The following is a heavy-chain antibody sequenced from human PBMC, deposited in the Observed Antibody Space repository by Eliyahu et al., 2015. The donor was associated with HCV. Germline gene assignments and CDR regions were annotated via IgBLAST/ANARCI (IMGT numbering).Heavy chain of an antibody. Sequence: EVQLVESGGGLVEPGGSLRLSCAASGFTFSXPWLSWFRQAPGKGLEWXXRIKSKXDXXTXDYTAXVKGRXTISRDDSKNTLYLQMNSLKTEDTAVYFCATEYASSSVSYYFDYWGQGTLVTVSS. CDR3: ATEYASSSVSYYFDY. CDR2: IKSKXDXXTX. D-gene: IGHD6-6*01. CDR1: GFTFSXPW. J-gene: IGHJ4*02. V-gene: IGHV3-15*01.